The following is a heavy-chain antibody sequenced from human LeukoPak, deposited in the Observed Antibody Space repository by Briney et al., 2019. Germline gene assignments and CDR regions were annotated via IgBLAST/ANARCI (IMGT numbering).Heavy chain of an antibody. CDR2: MYPGDSDT. CDR3: AASTYGSGSYVGFDS. J-gene: IGHJ4*02. CDR1: GYIFTNYW. Sequence: GESLKISCKGSGYIFTNYWIGWVRQMPGKGLEWMEIMYPGDSDTRYSPSFQGQITISADKSISTTYLQWSSLTVSDTAMYYCAASTYGSGSYVGFDSWGQGTLVSVSS. D-gene: IGHD3-10*01. V-gene: IGHV5-51*01.